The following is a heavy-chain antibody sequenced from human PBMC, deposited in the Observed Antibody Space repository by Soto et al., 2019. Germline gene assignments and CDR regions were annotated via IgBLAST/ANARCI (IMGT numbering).Heavy chain of an antibody. CDR3: ARGLVGVPGGFDF. V-gene: IGHV1-69*01. CDR1: GGTFNGYI. Sequence: QVQLVQSGAEVNKPGSSVKVSCKPSGGTFNGYIITWVRQAPGQGLEWIGGIIFTFNTANYAEKFQGRVSLSADQGMSTAYMELTSLTSEDTAVFYCARGLVGVPGGFDFWGQGTLVSVSS. D-gene: IGHD2-15*01. CDR2: IIFTFNTA. J-gene: IGHJ4*02.